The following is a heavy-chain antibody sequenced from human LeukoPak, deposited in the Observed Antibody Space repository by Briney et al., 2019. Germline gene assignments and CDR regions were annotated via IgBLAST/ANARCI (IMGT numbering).Heavy chain of an antibody. Sequence: SETLSLTCAVYGGSFSGYYWSWIRQPPGKGLEWIGEINHSGSTNYNPSLKSRVTISVDTSKNQFSLKLSSVTAADTAVYYCARDNFLGGSYNWFDPWGQGTLVTVSS. CDR1: GGSFSGYY. CDR2: INHSGST. D-gene: IGHD1-26*01. CDR3: ARDNFLGGSYNWFDP. J-gene: IGHJ5*02. V-gene: IGHV4-34*01.